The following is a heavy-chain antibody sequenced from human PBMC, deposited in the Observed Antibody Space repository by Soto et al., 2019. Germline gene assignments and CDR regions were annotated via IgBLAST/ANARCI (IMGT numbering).Heavy chain of an antibody. D-gene: IGHD2-15*01. CDR2: ISWNSGSI. V-gene: IGHV3-9*01. Sequence: EVQLVESGGGLVQPGRSLRLSCAASGFTFDDYAMHWVRQAPGKGLEWVSGISWNSGSIGYADSVKGRFTISRDNAKNSLYLHMNSLRAEDTALYYCAKSPSLGYCSGGSCSPFDYWGQGTLVTVSS. CDR1: GFTFDDYA. J-gene: IGHJ4*02. CDR3: AKSPSLGYCSGGSCSPFDY.